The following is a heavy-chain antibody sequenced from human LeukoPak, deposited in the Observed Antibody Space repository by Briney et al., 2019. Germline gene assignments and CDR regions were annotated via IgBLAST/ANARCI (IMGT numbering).Heavy chain of an antibody. CDR1: GFTFSSYG. Sequence: GGSLRLSCAASGFTFSSYGMHWVRQAPGKGLEWVAVISYDGSNKYYADSVKGRFTISRDNANNSLFLQMSSLRVEDTAVYYCASGAHWGLGTLVIVPS. D-gene: IGHD4-17*01. J-gene: IGHJ4*02. CDR2: ISYDGSNK. V-gene: IGHV3-30*03. CDR3: ASGAH.